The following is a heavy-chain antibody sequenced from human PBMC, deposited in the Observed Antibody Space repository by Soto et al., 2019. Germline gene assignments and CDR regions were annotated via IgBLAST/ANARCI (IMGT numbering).Heavy chain of an antibody. CDR1: GFTFSSYA. V-gene: IGHV3-23*01. J-gene: IGHJ4*02. Sequence: PGGSLRLSCAASGFTFSSYAMSWVRQAPGKXLEWVSAISGSGGSTYYADSVKGRFTISRDNSKNTLYLQMNSLRAEDTAVYYCARVNYYDSSGSLIPLNYFDYWGQGTLVTVCS. D-gene: IGHD3-22*01. CDR2: ISGSGGST. CDR3: ARVNYYDSSGSLIPLNYFDY.